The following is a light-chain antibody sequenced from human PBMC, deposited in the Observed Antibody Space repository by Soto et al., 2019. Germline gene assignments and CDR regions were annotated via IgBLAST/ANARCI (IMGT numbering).Light chain of an antibody. Sequence: EIVMAQSPSTLSVSPAERVTLSCRASQSVSSNLAWYQQKPGQAPRLLIYGTSTRATGIPARFSGSGSGTEFTLTISSLQSEDFAVYYCQQYDNWTFGQGTKV. CDR1: QSVSSN. J-gene: IGKJ1*01. CDR2: GTS. CDR3: QQYDNWT. V-gene: IGKV3D-15*01.